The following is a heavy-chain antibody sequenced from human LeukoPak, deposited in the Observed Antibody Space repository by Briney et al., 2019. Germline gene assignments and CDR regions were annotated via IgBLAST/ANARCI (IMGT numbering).Heavy chain of an antibody. CDR1: GYSFISYW. CDR2: IYPGDSDT. J-gene: IGHJ5*02. Sequence: GESLKISCEASGYSFISYWIGWVRQMPGKGLEWMGSIYPGDSDTRYSPSFQGQVTISVDESINTAYLQWSSLKASDTAMYYCAKLAGYRQNWFDPWGQGTLVTVSS. D-gene: IGHD5-18*01. V-gene: IGHV5-51*01. CDR3: AKLAGYRQNWFDP.